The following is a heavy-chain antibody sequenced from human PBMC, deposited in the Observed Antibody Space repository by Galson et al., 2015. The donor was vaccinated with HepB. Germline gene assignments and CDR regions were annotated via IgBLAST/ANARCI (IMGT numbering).Heavy chain of an antibody. V-gene: IGHV4-30-2*01. J-gene: IGHJ6*02. Sequence: TLSLTCAVSGGSISSGGYSWSWIRQPPGKGLEWIGYIYHSGSTYYNPSLKSRVTISVDRSKNQFSLKLSSVTAADTAVYYCARGGLVSSGYYHAFRYYYGMDVWGQGTTVTVSS. CDR3: ARGGLVSSGYYHAFRYYYGMDV. D-gene: IGHD3-22*01. CDR1: GGSISSGGYS. CDR2: IYHSGST.